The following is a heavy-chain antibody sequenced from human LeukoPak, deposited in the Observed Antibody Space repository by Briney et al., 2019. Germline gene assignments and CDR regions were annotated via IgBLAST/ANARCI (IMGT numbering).Heavy chain of an antibody. V-gene: IGHV3-23*01. D-gene: IGHD3-16*02. CDR2: ISGSGGST. CDR1: AFTFSNYA. Sequence: GGSLRLSCAASAFTFSNYAMSWVRQAPGKGLEWVSAISGSGGSTNYADSVKGRFIISRDNSKSTLYLQMNKLRVDDTAVYYCVSSYYDYLWRSYRETFDYWGQGTVVTVSS. J-gene: IGHJ4*02. CDR3: VSSYYDYLWRSYRETFDY.